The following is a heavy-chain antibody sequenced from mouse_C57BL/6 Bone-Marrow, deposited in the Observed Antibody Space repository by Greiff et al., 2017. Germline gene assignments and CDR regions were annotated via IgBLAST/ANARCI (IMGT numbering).Heavy chain of an antibody. V-gene: IGHV1-64*01. CDR2: IHPNSGST. D-gene: IGHD2-3*01. J-gene: IGHJ2*01. Sequence: VQLQQPGAELVKPGASVKLSCKASGYTFTSYWMHWVKQRPGQGLEWIGMIHPNSGSTNYNEKFKSKATLTVDKSSSTAYMQLSSLTSEDSAVYYCARYDGYGYFDYWGQGTTLTVSS. CDR1: GYTFTSYW. CDR3: ARYDGYGYFDY.